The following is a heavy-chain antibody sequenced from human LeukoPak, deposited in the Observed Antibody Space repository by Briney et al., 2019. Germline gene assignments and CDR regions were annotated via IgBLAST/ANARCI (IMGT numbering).Heavy chain of an antibody. D-gene: IGHD2-2*01. CDR1: GYSFTSYW. CDR3: ARRTCSSTSCYHDFDY. V-gene: IGHV5-51*01. J-gene: IGHJ4*02. CDR2: IYPGDSDT. Sequence: GESLKISCKGSGYSFTSYWIGWVRQMPGKGLEWMGIIYPGDSDTRYSPSFQGQVTISADKSISTAYLQWSSLKASDTAMYYCARRTCSSTSCYHDFDYWGQGTLVTVSS.